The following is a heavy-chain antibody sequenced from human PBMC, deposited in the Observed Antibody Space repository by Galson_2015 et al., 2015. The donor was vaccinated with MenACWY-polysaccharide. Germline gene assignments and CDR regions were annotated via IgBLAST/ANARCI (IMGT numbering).Heavy chain of an antibody. CDR2: IFHSGTT. CDR3: ARVEKYSGSFYILY. J-gene: IGHJ4*02. V-gene: IGHV4-38-2*01. Sequence: LSLTCALADYSISSGYFWGWIRKPPGKGLEWIASIFHSGTTYYNPSLKSRVTISVDTSKNQFSLKLSSVTAADTAVYYCARVEKYSGSFYILYWGQGTLVTVSS. CDR1: DYSISSGYF. D-gene: IGHD1-26*01.